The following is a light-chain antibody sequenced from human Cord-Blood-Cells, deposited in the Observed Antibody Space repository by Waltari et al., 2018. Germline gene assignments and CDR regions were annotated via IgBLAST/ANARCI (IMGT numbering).Light chain of an antibody. CDR2: AAS. Sequence: DIQMTQSPSSLSASVGDRVTITFRASQSISSYLNWYQQKPWKAPKLLIYAASSLQSGVPSRFSGSGSGTDFTLTISSLQPEDFATYDCQQSYSTLTFGGGTKVEIK. CDR1: QSISSY. V-gene: IGKV1-39*01. CDR3: QQSYSTLT. J-gene: IGKJ4*01.